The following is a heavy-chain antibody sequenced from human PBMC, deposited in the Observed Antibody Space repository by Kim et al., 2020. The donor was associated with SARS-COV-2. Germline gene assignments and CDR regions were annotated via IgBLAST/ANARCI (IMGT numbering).Heavy chain of an antibody. CDR1: GFTFSNAW. CDR3: TTGGLAYCGGDCYADFDY. V-gene: IGHV3-15*01. J-gene: IGHJ4*02. Sequence: GGSLRLSCAASGFTFSNAWMSWVRQAPGKGLEWVGRIKSKTDGGTTDYAAPVKGRFTISRDDSKNTLYLQMNSLKTEDTAVYYCTTGGLAYCGGDCYADFDYWGQGTLVTVSS. D-gene: IGHD2-21*02. CDR2: IKSKTDGGTT.